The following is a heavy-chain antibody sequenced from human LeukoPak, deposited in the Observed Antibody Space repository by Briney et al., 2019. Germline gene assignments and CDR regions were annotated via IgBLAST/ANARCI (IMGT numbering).Heavy chain of an antibody. D-gene: IGHD4-23*01. CDR1: GFTFRSFG. J-gene: IGHJ3*02. CDR3: ARGYSGNSAAFDI. Sequence: GGSLRLSCLASGFTFRSFGMHWVRQAPGTGLEWVALISYDGSNKNYADSVKGRFTISRDNSKNILYLQMNSLRVEDTAVYFCARGYSGNSAAFDIWGQGTMVTVSS. V-gene: IGHV3-30*03. CDR2: ISYDGSNK.